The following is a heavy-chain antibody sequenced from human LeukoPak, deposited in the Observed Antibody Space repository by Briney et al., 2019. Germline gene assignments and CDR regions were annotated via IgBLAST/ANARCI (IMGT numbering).Heavy chain of an antibody. V-gene: IGHV4-59*01. Sequence: SETLSLTCTVSGGSISSYYWSWIRQPPGKGLEWIGYIYYSGSTNYNPSLKSRVTISVDTFKNQFSLKLSSVTAADTAVYYCARDHQSNAFDIWGQGTMVTVSS. D-gene: IGHD2-2*01. J-gene: IGHJ3*02. CDR3: ARDHQSNAFDI. CDR1: GGSISSYY. CDR2: IYYSGST.